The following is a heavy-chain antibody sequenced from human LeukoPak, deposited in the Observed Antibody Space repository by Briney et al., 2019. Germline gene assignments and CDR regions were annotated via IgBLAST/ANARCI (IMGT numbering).Heavy chain of an antibody. D-gene: IGHD6-13*01. Sequence: PSETLSLTCTVSGGSISSYYWSWIRQPAGKGLEWIGRIYTSGSTNYNPSLKSRVTMSVDTSKNQFSLKLSSVTAADTAVYYCARDRGQQLAHAFDIWGQGTMVTVSS. J-gene: IGHJ3*02. V-gene: IGHV4-4*07. CDR2: IYTSGST. CDR1: GGSISSYY. CDR3: ARDRGQQLAHAFDI.